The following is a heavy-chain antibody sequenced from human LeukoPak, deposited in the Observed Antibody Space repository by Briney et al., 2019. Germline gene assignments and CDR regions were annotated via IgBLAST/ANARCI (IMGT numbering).Heavy chain of an antibody. V-gene: IGHV3-74*01. CDR2: INSDGRSA. CDR1: GLSFRSYW. D-gene: IGHD2-21*01. CDR3: VRDVWGDRDGFFEY. Sequence: GCSVSLPRVAPGLSFRSYWMQWVRLAPGKGLVWVSRINSDGRSASYAESVTGRFTMSRDNAKNTLYLQMNSLRGEDTAVYYCVRDVWGDRDGFFEYWGQGTLVTVSS. J-gene: IGHJ4*02.